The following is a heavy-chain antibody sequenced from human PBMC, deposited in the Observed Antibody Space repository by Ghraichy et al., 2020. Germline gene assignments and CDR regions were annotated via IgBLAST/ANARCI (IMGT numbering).Heavy chain of an antibody. CDR3: ATTPSYIHYYSYALDV. J-gene: IGHJ6*02. V-gene: IGHV3-21*01. CDR2: ISSSTMYI. Sequence: GESLNISCAASGFTFSSYTMMWVRQAPGKGLEWLSSISSSTMYIWYADSVKGRFTISRDNANNSLSLQMNSLRAEDTAIYYCATTPSYIHYYSYALDVWGQGTTVTVSS. D-gene: IGHD2-15*01. CDR1: GFTFSSYT.